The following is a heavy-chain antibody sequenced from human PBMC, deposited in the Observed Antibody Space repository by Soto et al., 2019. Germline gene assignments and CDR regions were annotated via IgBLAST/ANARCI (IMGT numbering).Heavy chain of an antibody. CDR1: GFTFSPYE. CDR2: ISSSGSTI. CDR3: VREAPCSNGVCQFDY. D-gene: IGHD2-8*01. J-gene: IGHJ4*02. V-gene: IGHV3-48*03. Sequence: PGGSLRLSXAASGFTFSPYEMSWVRQAPGKGLEWISYISSSGSTIHYADSVKGRFSISRDNAKKSLFLQMNSLRAEDTAVYYCVREAPCSNGVCQFDYWGRGTLVTSP.